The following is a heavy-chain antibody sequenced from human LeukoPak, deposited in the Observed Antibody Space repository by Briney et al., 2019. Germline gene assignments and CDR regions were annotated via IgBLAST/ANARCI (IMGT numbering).Heavy chain of an antibody. CDR3: ARDGVTATSGGYSYYPYFAMDV. CDR1: GYTFNTYG. Sequence: ASVKVSCKASGYTFNTYGISWVRQAPGQGLEWMGWISAYNGNTNYAQKLQGRVTMTTDTSTSTAYMELRSLRSDDTAVYYCARDGVTATSGGYSYYPYFAMDVWGLGTTVTVSS. CDR2: ISAYNGNT. J-gene: IGHJ6*02. D-gene: IGHD1-26*01. V-gene: IGHV1-18*01.